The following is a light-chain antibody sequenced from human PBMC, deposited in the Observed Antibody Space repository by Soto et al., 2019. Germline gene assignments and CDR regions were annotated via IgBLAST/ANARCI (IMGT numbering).Light chain of an antibody. CDR3: YSYAGSRSFV. J-gene: IGLJ7*01. Sequence: QSALTQPASVSGSPEQSITISCTGTSSDVGAYNLVSWYQQHPGKAPRLIIHEGRKRPSGISHRFSGSNSDNAASLTSSGLRAEDEAHYHCYSYAGSRSFVFGAGTQLTVL. V-gene: IGLV2-23*01. CDR2: EGR. CDR1: SSDVGAYNL.